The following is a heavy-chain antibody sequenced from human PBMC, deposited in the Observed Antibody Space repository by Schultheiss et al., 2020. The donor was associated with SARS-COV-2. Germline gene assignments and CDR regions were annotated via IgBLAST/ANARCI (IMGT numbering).Heavy chain of an antibody. J-gene: IGHJ2*01. Sequence: ASVKVSCTVSGYTLTELSMHWVRQAPGQGLEWMGWMNPNSGNTGYAQKFQGRVTMTRNTAISKAYMELSSLRSEDTAVYYCATPAVRSGMTTEKYFELWGRGTLVTGSS. V-gene: IGHV1-8*01. CDR1: GYTLTELS. CDR3: ATPAVRSGMTTEKYFEL. D-gene: IGHD4-17*01. CDR2: MNPNSGNT.